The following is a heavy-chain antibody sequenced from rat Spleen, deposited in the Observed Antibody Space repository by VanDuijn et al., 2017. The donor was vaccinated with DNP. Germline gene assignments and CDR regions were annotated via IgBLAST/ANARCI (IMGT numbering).Heavy chain of an antibody. CDR1: GFTFSDYY. Sequence: EVQLVESGGGLVQPGRSLKLSCAASGFTFSDYYMAWVRQAPKKGLEWVASISYEGSTTYYGGSVRGRFTISRDNAKSTLYLQMNSLRSEDTATYYCARHEDYSSYIYGFAYWGQGTLVTVSS. D-gene: IGHD1-2*01. CDR3: ARHEDYSSYIYGFAY. CDR2: ISYEGSTT. V-gene: IGHV5-22*01. J-gene: IGHJ3*01.